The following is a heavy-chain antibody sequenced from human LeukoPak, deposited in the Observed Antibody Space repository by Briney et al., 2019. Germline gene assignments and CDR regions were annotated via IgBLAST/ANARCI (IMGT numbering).Heavy chain of an antibody. CDR3: ARESADGDGNY. CDR2: IYYSGST. V-gene: IGHV4-39*02. D-gene: IGHD4-17*01. Sequence: SETLSLTCTVSGGSISSSSYYWAWIRQPPGKGLEWIGSIYYSGSTYYNPSLKSRVTISVDTSKNQFSLKLSSVTAADTAVYYCARESADGDGNYWGQGTLVTVSS. CDR1: GGSISSSSYY. J-gene: IGHJ4*02.